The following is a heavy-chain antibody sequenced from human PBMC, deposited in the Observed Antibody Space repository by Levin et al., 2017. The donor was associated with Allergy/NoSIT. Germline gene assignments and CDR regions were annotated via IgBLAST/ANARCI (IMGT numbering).Heavy chain of an antibody. Sequence: GSPRLSCAVSDASFRAYYWSWIRQPPGKGLEWIGEYTLSGTSTYSPSLKSRVTISVDTSNNQFSLRLTSVTAADTAVYYCAGLGREGSFKIWGQGTVVTVSS. D-gene: IGHD2-15*01. CDR2: YTLSGTS. J-gene: IGHJ3*02. CDR1: DASFRAYY. V-gene: IGHV4-34*01. CDR3: AGLGREGSFKI.